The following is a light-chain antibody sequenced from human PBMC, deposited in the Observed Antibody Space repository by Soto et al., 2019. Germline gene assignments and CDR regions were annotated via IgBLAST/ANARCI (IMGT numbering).Light chain of an antibody. CDR3: QQYNSYSIFT. J-gene: IGKJ3*01. V-gene: IGKV3-15*01. CDR2: AAS. CDR1: QSVSSN. Sequence: EIVMTQSPATLSVSPGERATLSCRASQSVSSNLAWYQQKPGQAPRLLIYAASTRATGIPARFSGSGSGTEFTLTISSLQSEDFATYYCQQYNSYSIFTFGPGTKVDI.